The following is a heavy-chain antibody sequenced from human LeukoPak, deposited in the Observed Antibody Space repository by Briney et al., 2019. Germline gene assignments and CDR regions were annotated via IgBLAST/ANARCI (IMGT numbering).Heavy chain of an antibody. V-gene: IGHV3-64*01. Sequence: GGSLRLSCAASGFTFSSYAMHWVRQAPGKGLEYVSAISSNGGSTYYANSVKGRFTISRDNSKNTLYLQMGSLRAEDMAVYYCARVPNSPPGTGWFDPWGQGTLVTVSS. CDR1: GFTFSSYA. CDR3: ARVPNSPPGTGWFDP. D-gene: IGHD2/OR15-2a*01. CDR2: ISSNGGST. J-gene: IGHJ5*02.